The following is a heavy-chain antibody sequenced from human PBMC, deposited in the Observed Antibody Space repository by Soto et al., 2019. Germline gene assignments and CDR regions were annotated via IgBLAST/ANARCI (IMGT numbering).Heavy chain of an antibody. J-gene: IGHJ6*02. Sequence: ASLKVSCKASGYTFPSYGLSSGRQAPRQGLEWMGWISAKKGNTKYAQKFQGRVTMTTDTSTSTAYMELRSRRSDDTAVYYCAREILSPDFYFHGMDVWGQGTTVT. CDR1: GYTFPSYG. CDR2: ISAKKGNT. V-gene: IGHV1-18*04. CDR3: AREILSPDFYFHGMDV. D-gene: IGHD2-15*01.